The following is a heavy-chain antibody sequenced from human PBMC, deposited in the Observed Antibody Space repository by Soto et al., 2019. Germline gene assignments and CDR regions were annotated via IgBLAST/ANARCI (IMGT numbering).Heavy chain of an antibody. CDR2: ISSSGSTI. CDR3: ARDRSYSNLNYYYYMDV. V-gene: IGHV3-11*01. CDR1: GFTFSDYY. D-gene: IGHD4-4*01. J-gene: IGHJ6*03. Sequence: GGSLRLSCAASGFTFSDYYMSWIRQAPGKGLEWVSYISSSGSTIYYADSVKGRFTISRDNAKNSLYLQMNSLRAEDTAVYYCARDRSYSNLNYYYYMDVWGKGTTVTVSS.